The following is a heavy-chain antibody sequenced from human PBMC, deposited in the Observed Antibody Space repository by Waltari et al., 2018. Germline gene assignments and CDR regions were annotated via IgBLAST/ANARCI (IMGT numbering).Heavy chain of an antibody. D-gene: IGHD1-26*01. Sequence: QVQLQESGPGLVKPSETLSLTCTVSGGSISSYYWSWIRQPPGKGLEWIGYIYYSGSTNYNPSLKSRVTISVDTSKNQFSLKLSSVTAADTAVYYCARAGAYRGPFDYWGQGTLVTVSA. CDR2: IYYSGST. V-gene: IGHV4-59*01. CDR1: GGSISSYY. CDR3: ARAGAYRGPFDY. J-gene: IGHJ4*02.